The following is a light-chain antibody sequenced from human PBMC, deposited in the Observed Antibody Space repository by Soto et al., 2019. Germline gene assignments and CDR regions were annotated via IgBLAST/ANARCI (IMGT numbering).Light chain of an antibody. J-gene: IGKJ4*01. V-gene: IGKV3-20*01. CDR3: QQYGSSPPLT. CDR1: QSVSNNY. Sequence: EIVLTQSPGTLSLSPGERATLSCRAIQSVSNNYLAWYQQKPGQAPRIIIFGASTRATGIPDRFSGGGSGTDFTLTISRLEPEDSAVYYCQQYGSSPPLTFGGGTKVDNK. CDR2: GAS.